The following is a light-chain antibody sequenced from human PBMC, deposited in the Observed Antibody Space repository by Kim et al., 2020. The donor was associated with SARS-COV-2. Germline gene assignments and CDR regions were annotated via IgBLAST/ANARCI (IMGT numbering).Light chain of an antibody. CDR2: AAS. CDR3: QSYDNAPYT. J-gene: IGKJ2*01. Sequence: GDRVSITCRASQDISNSLAWYQQKPGKVPKLLIYAASALQSGVPSRFSGNRSETDFTLTVSSLQPEDVATYYCQSYDNAPYTFGQGTKLEI. V-gene: IGKV1-27*01. CDR1: QDISNS.